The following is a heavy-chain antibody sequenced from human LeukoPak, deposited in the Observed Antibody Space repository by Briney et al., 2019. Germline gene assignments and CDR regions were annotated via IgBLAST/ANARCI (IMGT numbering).Heavy chain of an antibody. CDR3: ARGGELPEHY. CDR2: IYTSGST. D-gene: IGHD1-26*01. Sequence: PSETLSLACTVSGASISSYYWSWIRQPAGKGLEWIGRIYTSGSTNYNPSLKSRVSMSVDTSNNLFSLKLSSVTAADTAVYYCARGGELPEHYWGQGTLVTVSS. V-gene: IGHV4-4*07. J-gene: IGHJ4*02. CDR1: GASISSYY.